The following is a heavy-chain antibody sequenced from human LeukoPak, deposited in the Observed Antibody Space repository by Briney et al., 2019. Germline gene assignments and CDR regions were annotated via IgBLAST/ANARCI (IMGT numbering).Heavy chain of an antibody. D-gene: IGHD3-22*01. CDR1: GFTFSSYA. CDR2: ISGSGGST. Sequence: PGGSLRLSCAASGFTFSSYAMSWVRQAPGKGLEWVSAISGSGGSTYYADSVKGRFTISRDNSKNTLYLQMNSLRAEDTAVYYCAKDEYYYDSSGYYFNDYWGQGTLVTVSS. CDR3: AKDEYYYDSSGYYFNDY. J-gene: IGHJ4*02. V-gene: IGHV3-23*01.